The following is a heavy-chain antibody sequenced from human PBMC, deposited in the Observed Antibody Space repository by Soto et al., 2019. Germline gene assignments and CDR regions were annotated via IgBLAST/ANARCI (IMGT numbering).Heavy chain of an antibody. CDR1: GFPFSDYW. CDR3: GSSMGRGGNDY. J-gene: IGHJ4*02. V-gene: IGHV3-7*05. D-gene: IGHD3-10*01. Sequence: VQLVESGGGLVQPGGSLRLSCAASGFPFSDYWMSWVRQAPGKGLECVANIKTDGSEKYYVDPVKGRFTISRNNAKNSLYLQMNSLRAEDAAVYYCGSSMGRGGNDYWGQGTLVAVSS. CDR2: IKTDGSEK.